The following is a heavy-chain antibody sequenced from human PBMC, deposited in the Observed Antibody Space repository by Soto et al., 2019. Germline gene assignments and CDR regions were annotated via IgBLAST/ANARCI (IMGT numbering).Heavy chain of an antibody. V-gene: IGHV1-2*02. CDR3: ARGGWERASSHYGMDV. Sequence: ASVKVSCKASGYTFTGYYMHWVRQAPGQGLEWMGWINPNSGGTNYAQKFQGRVTMTRDTSISTAYMELSRLRSDDTAVYYCARGGWERASSHYGMDVWGQGTTVSVS. CDR2: INPNSGGT. CDR1: GYTFTGYY. D-gene: IGHD1-26*01. J-gene: IGHJ6*02.